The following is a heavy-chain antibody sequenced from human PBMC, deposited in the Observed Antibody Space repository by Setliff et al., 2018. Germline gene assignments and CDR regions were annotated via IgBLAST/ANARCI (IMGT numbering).Heavy chain of an antibody. V-gene: IGHV4-59*01. D-gene: IGHD3-3*01. Sequence: SETLSLTCTVSGGSISSYYWSWIRQPPGKGLEWIGYIYYSGSTNYNPSLKSGVTLSVDTSKNQLSLKLRSVTAADTAVYYCARMSGFLYMDVWGKGTTVTVS. J-gene: IGHJ6*03. CDR1: GGSISSYY. CDR3: ARMSGFLYMDV. CDR2: IYYSGST.